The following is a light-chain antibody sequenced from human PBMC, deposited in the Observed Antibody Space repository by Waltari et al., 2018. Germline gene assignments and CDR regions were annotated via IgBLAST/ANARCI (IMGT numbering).Light chain of an antibody. Sequence: DIQMTLSPSTLSASVGDRLTITCRASQSFTNWLAWYQQKAGTAPKLLIYKVSTLASGVPSRFSGGGSGTEFTLTISSLQPDDFATYYCQQYYSYPYTFGQGTNLDIK. CDR2: KVS. J-gene: IGKJ2*01. CDR3: QQYYSYPYT. CDR1: QSFTNW. V-gene: IGKV1-5*03.